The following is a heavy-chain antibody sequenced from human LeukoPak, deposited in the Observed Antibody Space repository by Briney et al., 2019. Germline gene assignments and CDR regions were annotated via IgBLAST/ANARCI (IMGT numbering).Heavy chain of an antibody. CDR2: IYYSGST. CDR3: AREIGTAGRFGEFFDY. J-gene: IGHJ4*02. CDR1: GGSISSYY. Sequence: RPSETLSLTCTVSGGSISSYYWSWIRQPPGKGLEWIGYIYYSGSTNYNPSLKSRVTISVDNSKNQFSLMLTSLTAADTAVYYCAREIGTAGRFGEFFDYWGQGTLVTVSS. D-gene: IGHD3-10*01. V-gene: IGHV4-59*12.